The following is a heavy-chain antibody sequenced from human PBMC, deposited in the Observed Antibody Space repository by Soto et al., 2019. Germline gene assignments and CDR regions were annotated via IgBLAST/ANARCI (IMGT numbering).Heavy chain of an antibody. D-gene: IGHD2-21*02. V-gene: IGHV1-46*01. J-gene: IGHJ4*02. CDR3: ARGGHVVVVTAALDY. Sequence: QVQLMQSGAEVKKPGASVKVSCKASGDTFTDYYIHWVRQAPGQGLEWMGTVNPSGGHTTYAQHFLGRLTMTRDTSTSTRYMELTSLTSDDTAIYYCARGGHVVVVTAALDYWGKGTLVTVSS. CDR1: GDTFTDYY. CDR2: VNPSGGHT.